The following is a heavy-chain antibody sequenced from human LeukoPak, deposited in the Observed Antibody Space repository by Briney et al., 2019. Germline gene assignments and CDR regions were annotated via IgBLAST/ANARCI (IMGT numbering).Heavy chain of an antibody. CDR2: INHSGST. CDR1: GVSFSGYY. CDR3: ARIAEYSSSWYVGY. J-gene: IGHJ4*02. V-gene: IGHV4-34*01. D-gene: IGHD6-13*01. Sequence: PSETLSLTCAVYGVSFSGYYWSWIRQPPGKALEWIGEINHSGSTNYNPSLKSRVTISVDTSKNQFSLKLSSVTAADTAVYYCARIAEYSSSWYVGYWGQGTLVTVSS.